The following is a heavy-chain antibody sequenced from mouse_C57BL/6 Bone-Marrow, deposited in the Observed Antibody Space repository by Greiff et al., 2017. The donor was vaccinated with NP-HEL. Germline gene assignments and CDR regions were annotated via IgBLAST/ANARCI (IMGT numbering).Heavy chain of an antibody. D-gene: IGHD4-1*01. CDR2: IYPRSGNT. CDR3: ARGTGTFAY. J-gene: IGHJ3*01. V-gene: IGHV1-81*01. CDR1: GYTFTSYG. Sequence: VQLQQPGAELARPGASVKLSCKASGYTFTSYGISWVKQRPGQGLEWIGEIYPRSGNTYYNEKFKGKATLTADKSSSTAYMELRRLTAEDAAVYFCARGTGTFAYWGQGTMVTVSA.